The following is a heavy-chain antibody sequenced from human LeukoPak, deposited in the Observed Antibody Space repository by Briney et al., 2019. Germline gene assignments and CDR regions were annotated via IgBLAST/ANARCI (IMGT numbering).Heavy chain of an antibody. D-gene: IGHD3-3*01. CDR1: GGSTSHYS. Sequence: SETLSLTCTVSGGSTSHYSWSWIRQPPGKGLEWTGYIFYSGSTDYNSALKSRVTISLDPSKNQFSLKLTSVTAADTAVYYCARQDFYYYYMDVWGKGTTVTVSS. V-gene: IGHV4-59*08. CDR3: ARQDFYYYYMDV. J-gene: IGHJ6*03. CDR2: IFYSGST.